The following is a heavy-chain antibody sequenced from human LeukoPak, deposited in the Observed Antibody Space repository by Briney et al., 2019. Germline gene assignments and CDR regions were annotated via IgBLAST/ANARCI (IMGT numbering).Heavy chain of an antibody. CDR2: ISYDGSNK. J-gene: IGHJ3*01. CDR1: GFTFSSYG. D-gene: IGHD5-18*01. CDR3: ATGNTAEQFSL. Sequence: GGSLRLSCAASGFTFSSYGMHWVRQAPGKGLEWVAVISYDGSNKYYADSVKGRFTISRDNSKNTLYLQMNSLRAEDTAVYYCATGNTAEQFSLWGQGTMVTVSS. V-gene: IGHV3-30*03.